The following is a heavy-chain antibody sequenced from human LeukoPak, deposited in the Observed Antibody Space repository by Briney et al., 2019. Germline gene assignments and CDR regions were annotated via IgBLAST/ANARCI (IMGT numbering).Heavy chain of an antibody. Sequence: GASVKVSCKGSGYTFTSYGISWVRQGPGQGLEWMGWISAYNGNTNYAQKLQGRVTMTTDTSASTAYMVLSSLRSEEPAVYVRPTATLGPTVTQGLKFDYWGQGDLVTVSS. V-gene: IGHV1-18*01. CDR1: GYTFTSYG. CDR3: PTATLGPTVTQGLKFDY. J-gene: IGHJ4*02. CDR2: ISAYNGNT. D-gene: IGHD4-17*01.